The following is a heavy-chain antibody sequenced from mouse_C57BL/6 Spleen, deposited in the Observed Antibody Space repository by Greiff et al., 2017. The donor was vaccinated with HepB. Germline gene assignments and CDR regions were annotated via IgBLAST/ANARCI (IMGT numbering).Heavy chain of an antibody. D-gene: IGHD1-2*01. CDR1: GYTFTDYE. CDR3: TRNGWGY. Sequence: VKLMESGAELVRPGASVTLSCKASGYTFTDYEMHWVKQTPVHGLEWIGAIDPETGGTAYNQKFKGKAILTADKSSSTAYMELRSLTSEDSAVYYCTRNGWGYWGQGTTLTVSS. V-gene: IGHV1-15*01. CDR2: IDPETGGT. J-gene: IGHJ2*01.